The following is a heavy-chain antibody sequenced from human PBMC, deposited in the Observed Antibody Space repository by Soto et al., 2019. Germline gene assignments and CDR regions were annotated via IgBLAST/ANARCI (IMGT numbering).Heavy chain of an antibody. V-gene: IGHV4-61*01. J-gene: IGHJ4*02. CDR2: VYYTGST. CDR3: ARAGSWNLDS. D-gene: IGHD1-1*01. CDR1: GGPVRSGTSY. Sequence: SETLSLTCTVSGGPVRSGTSYWSWIRQSPGKGLEWIGYVYYTGSTNYNPSLKSRVTISVDTSKNQFSLKLSSVTAADTAVYYCARAGSWNLDSWGQGTPVTVSS.